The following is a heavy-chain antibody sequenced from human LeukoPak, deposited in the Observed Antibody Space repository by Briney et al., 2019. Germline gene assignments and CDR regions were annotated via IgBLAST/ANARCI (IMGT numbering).Heavy chain of an antibody. CDR3: VQYSSGWPVDFQH. Sequence: GGSLRLSCAASGFTFSSYAMSWVRQAPGKGLEWVSAISGSGGSTYYADSVKGRFTISRDNSKNTLYLQMNSLRAEDTAVYYCVQYSSGWPVDFQHWGQGTLVTVSS. CDR2: ISGSGGST. J-gene: IGHJ1*01. D-gene: IGHD6-19*01. CDR1: GFTFSSYA. V-gene: IGHV3-23*01.